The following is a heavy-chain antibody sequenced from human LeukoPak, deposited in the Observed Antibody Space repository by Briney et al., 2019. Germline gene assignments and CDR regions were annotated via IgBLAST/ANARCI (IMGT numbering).Heavy chain of an antibody. CDR1: GYTFTSYG. CDR3: ARRGPLYYYGSGSPPDSDY. V-gene: IGHV1-18*01. CDR2: ISAYNGNT. Sequence: ASVKVSCKASGYTFTSYGISWVRQAPGQGLEWMGWISAYNGNTNYAQKLQGRVTMTTDTSTSTAYMELSSLRSEDTAVYYCARRGPLYYYGSGSPPDSDYWGQGTLVTVSS. D-gene: IGHD3-10*01. J-gene: IGHJ4*02.